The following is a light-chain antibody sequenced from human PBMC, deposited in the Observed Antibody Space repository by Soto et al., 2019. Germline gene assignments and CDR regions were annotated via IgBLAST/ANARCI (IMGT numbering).Light chain of an antibody. J-gene: IGLJ3*02. CDR3: ATWDATLSAAV. V-gene: IGLV1-51*02. CDR2: ENE. Sequence: QSVLTQPPSVSAAQGQKVTISCSGRSSNIGINFVSWYQKLPGTAPKLLIYENERRPSGIPDRFSGSKSGTSATLAITGLQTGDEADYYCATWDATLSAAVFGGGTKLTVL. CDR1: SSNIGINF.